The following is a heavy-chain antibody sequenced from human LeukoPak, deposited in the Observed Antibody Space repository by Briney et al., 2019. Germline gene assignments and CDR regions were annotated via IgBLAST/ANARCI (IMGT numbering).Heavy chain of an antibody. Sequence: GGSLRLSCAASGFTFSSYAMSWVRQAPGKGLEWVLAISGRGGSTYYADSVKGQFTISRDNSKNTLYLQMNSLRAEDTAVYYCAKGRGISRYYYDSSGYFDYWGQGTLVTVSS. V-gene: IGHV3-23*01. J-gene: IGHJ4*02. D-gene: IGHD3-22*01. CDR3: AKGRGISRYYYDSSGYFDY. CDR1: GFTFSSYA. CDR2: ISGRGGST.